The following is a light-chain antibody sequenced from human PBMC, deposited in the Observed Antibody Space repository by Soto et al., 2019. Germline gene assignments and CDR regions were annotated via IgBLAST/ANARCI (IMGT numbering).Light chain of an antibody. J-gene: IGKJ5*01. CDR1: QDINKN. CDR2: DAS. CDR3: QQYESLPLT. V-gene: IGKV1-33*01. Sequence: EIQLTQSPSSLATSVCNTVNSTSKASQDINKNLIWYQQKPGKAPKLLIYDASDWETGVPSRFSGSGSGTGFTFTISSLQPEDFATYYCQQYESLPLTFGQGTRLEIK.